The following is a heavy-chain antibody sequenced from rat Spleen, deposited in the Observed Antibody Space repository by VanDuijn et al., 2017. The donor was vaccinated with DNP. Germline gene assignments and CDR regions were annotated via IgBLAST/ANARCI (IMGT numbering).Heavy chain of an antibody. CDR3: ARSRLPGYYPFAC. J-gene: IGHJ3*01. Sequence: EVQLVESGGGLVQPGRSLKLSCAASGITFSDHNMAWVRQAPGKGLEWVASISNTGDNTYYSDSVKGRFSLSRDNAKSTLYLQMDSLRSEDTATYYCARSRLPGYYPFACWGQGTLVTVSS. D-gene: IGHD1-4*01. CDR1: GITFSDHN. CDR2: ISNTGDNT. V-gene: IGHV5-25*01.